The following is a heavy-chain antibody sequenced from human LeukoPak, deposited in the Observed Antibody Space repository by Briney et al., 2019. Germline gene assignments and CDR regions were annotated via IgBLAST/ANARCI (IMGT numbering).Heavy chain of an antibody. Sequence: SQTLSLTCAVSGGSISSGGYSWSWIRQPPGKGLEWIGYIYHSGSTYYNPSLKSRVTISVDRSKNQFSLKLSSVTAADTAVYYCARGDTMVRGVGYWYFDLWGRGTLVTVSS. J-gene: IGHJ2*01. V-gene: IGHV4-30-2*01. CDR1: GGSISSGGYS. CDR3: ARGDTMVRGVGYWYFDL. CDR2: IYHSGST. D-gene: IGHD3-10*01.